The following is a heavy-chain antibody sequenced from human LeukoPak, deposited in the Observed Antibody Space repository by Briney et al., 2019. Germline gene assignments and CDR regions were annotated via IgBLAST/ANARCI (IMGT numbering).Heavy chain of an antibody. J-gene: IGHJ4*02. CDR2: TYYRSKWYN. Sequence: SQTLSLTCAISGDSVSTNSAAWNWVRQSPSRGLEWLGRTYYRSKWYNDYAVSVKSRITINPDTSKNQFSLQLNSVTPEDTAVYYCARGANYYDSSGYYDYWGQGTLVTVSS. CDR3: ARGANYYDSSGYYDY. D-gene: IGHD3-22*01. CDR1: GDSVSTNSAA. V-gene: IGHV6-1*01.